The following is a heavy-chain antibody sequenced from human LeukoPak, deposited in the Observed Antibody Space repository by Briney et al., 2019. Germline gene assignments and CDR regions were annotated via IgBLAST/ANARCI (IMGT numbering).Heavy chain of an antibody. D-gene: IGHD6-13*01. J-gene: IGHJ2*01. V-gene: IGHV4-39*07. CDR1: GGSISTSSYY. CDR2: IFYSGST. CDR3: ARDRGAAAAWYFDL. Sequence: PSETLSLTCTVSGGSISTSSYYWGWVRQPPGKGLVWIGNIFYSGSTYYSPSLKSRVTISLDTSKNQFSLKLSSVTAADTAVYYCARDRGAAAAWYFDLWGRGTLVTVSS.